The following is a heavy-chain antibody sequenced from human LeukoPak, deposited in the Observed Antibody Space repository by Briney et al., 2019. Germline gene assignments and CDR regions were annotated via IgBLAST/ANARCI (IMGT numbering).Heavy chain of an antibody. CDR1: GFIVSNFY. CDR2: IYGGGST. Sequence: PGGSLRLSCAASGFIVSNFYMSWVGQAPGKGLEGVSVIYGGGSTYYADSVKGRFTISRDNSNNTLYLQMNSLRAEDTAVYYCARNLWILRSPTDSWGQGTLVTVSS. D-gene: IGHD5-12*01. V-gene: IGHV3-66*01. CDR3: ARNLWILRSPTDS. J-gene: IGHJ4*02.